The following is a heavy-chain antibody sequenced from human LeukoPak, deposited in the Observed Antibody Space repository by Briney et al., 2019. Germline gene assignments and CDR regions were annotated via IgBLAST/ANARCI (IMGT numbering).Heavy chain of an antibody. CDR1: GFTFSSYW. CDR2: IKQDGSEK. J-gene: IGHJ4*02. D-gene: IGHD4-17*01. Sequence: PGGSLRLSFAASGFTFSSYWMSWVRQAPGKGLEWVANIKQDGSEKYYVDSVKGRFTISRDNAKNSLYLQMNSLRAEDTAVYYCARDDFGGDYFIRRHYFDYWGQGTLVTVSS. CDR3: ARDDFGGDYFIRRHYFDY. V-gene: IGHV3-7*01.